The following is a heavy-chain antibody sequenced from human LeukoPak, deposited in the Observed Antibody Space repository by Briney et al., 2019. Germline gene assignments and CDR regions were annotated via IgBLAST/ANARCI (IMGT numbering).Heavy chain of an antibody. CDR3: ARVPILTRYWYFDL. CDR1: GFTFSSYS. CDR2: ISYDGSNK. Sequence: GGSLRLSCAASGFTFSSYSMNWVRQAPGKGLEWVAVISYDGSNKYYADSVKGRFTISRDNSRNTLYLQMNSLRAEDTAVYYCARVPILTRYWYFDLWGRGTLVTVSS. D-gene: IGHD2-21*01. V-gene: IGHV3-30*03. J-gene: IGHJ2*01.